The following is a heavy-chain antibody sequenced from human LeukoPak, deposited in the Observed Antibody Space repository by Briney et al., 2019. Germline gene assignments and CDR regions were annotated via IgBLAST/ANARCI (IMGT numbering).Heavy chain of an antibody. D-gene: IGHD2-2*01. J-gene: IGHJ6*02. CDR3: ARDKYCSSTSCYVVGDYYYGMDV. CDR2: IWYDGSNK. CDR1: GFTFSSYG. Sequence: GGSLRLSCAASGFTFSSYGMHWVRQAPGKGLEWVAVIWYDGSNKYYADSVKGRFTISRDNSKNTLYLQMNSLRAEDTAVYYCARDKYCSSTSCYVVGDYYYGMDVWGQGTTVTVSS. V-gene: IGHV3-33*01.